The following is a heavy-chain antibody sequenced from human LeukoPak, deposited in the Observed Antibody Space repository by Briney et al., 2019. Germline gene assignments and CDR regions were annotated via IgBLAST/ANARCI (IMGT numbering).Heavy chain of an antibody. CDR2: IYYSGST. D-gene: IGHD4-17*01. J-gene: IGHJ4*02. V-gene: IGHV4-31*11. Sequence: PSGTLSLTCAVSGGSISSGGYYWSWIRQHPGKGLEWIGYIYYSGSTYYNPSLKSRVTISVDTSKNQFSLKLSSVTAADTAVYYCARTDYGVDDYWGQGTLVTVSS. CDR1: GGSISSGGYY. CDR3: ARTDYGVDDY.